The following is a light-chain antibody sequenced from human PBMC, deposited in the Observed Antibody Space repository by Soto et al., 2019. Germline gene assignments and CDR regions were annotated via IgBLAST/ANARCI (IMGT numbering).Light chain of an antibody. Sequence: EIVLTQSPVALSVSPGERATLSCRASQSVSSSLAWYQQKPGRAPRLLIYGASTRATGIPARFSGSGSGTEFTLTISSLQSEDFAVYYCQQYNDWPFTFGPGTKVDIK. J-gene: IGKJ3*01. CDR3: QQYNDWPFT. V-gene: IGKV3-15*01. CDR2: GAS. CDR1: QSVSSS.